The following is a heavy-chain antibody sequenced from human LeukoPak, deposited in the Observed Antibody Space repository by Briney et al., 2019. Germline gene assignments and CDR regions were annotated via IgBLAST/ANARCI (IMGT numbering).Heavy chain of an antibody. Sequence: PSETLSLTCTVSGVSISSSSYYWGWIRQPPGKALEWIGSVYYSGTTSYNPSLKSRVTISVDTSKNQFSLKLSSVTAADTAVYYCASRVGATLGFHVSDYYYYMDVWGKGTTVTISS. D-gene: IGHD1-26*01. CDR3: ASRVGATLGFHVSDYYYYMDV. J-gene: IGHJ6*03. CDR2: VYYSGTT. CDR1: GVSISSSSYY. V-gene: IGHV4-39*01.